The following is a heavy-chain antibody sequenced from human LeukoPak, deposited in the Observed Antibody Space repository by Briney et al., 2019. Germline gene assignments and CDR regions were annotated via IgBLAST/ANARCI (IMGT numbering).Heavy chain of an antibody. CDR1: GGTFSSYA. CDR3: ARDLYSGHEGNAFDI. J-gene: IGHJ3*02. CDR2: IIPILGIA. V-gene: IGHV1-69*04. Sequence: SVKVSCKASGGTFSSYAITWMRQAPGQGLEWMGRIIPILGIANHAQKFQGRVTIIADKSTSTAYMELSSLRSEDTAVYYCARDLYSGHEGNAFDIWGQGTMVTVSS. D-gene: IGHD5-12*01.